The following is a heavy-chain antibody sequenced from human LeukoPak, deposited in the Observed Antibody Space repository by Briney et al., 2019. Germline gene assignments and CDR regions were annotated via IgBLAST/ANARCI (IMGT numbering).Heavy chain of an antibody. CDR1: GGTFSSYA. Sequence: GASVKVSCKASGGTFSSYAISWVRQAPGQGLEWMGGIIPIFGTANYAQKFQGRVTITADESTSTAYMELSSLRSEDTAVYYCASWGEPLGAFDIWGQGTMVTVSS. V-gene: IGHV1-69*01. CDR3: ASWGEPLGAFDI. J-gene: IGHJ3*02. D-gene: IGHD3-10*01. CDR2: IIPIFGTA.